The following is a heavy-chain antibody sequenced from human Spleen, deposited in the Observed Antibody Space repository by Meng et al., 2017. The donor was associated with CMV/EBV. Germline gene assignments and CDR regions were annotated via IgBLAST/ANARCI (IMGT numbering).Heavy chain of an antibody. CDR2: IYVGSGNT. CDR3: AKDSRAWSYYLDS. CDR1: GFSFDTYA. J-gene: IGHJ4*02. D-gene: IGHD5-24*01. V-gene: IGHV3-23*03. Sequence: CAASGFSFDTYAMTWVRQAPGKGLEWVAVIYVGSGNTYYAGSVNGRFSISRDNSRNTLYLEMNSLRAEDTAVYYCAKDSRAWSYYLDSWGQGTLVTVSS.